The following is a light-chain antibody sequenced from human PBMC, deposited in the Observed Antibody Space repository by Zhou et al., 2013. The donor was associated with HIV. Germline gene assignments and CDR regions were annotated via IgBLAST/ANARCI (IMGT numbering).Light chain of an antibody. Sequence: EIVLSQSPGTLSLSPGESTTLSCRASQSISSNYLAWYQQKPGQAPRLLIYGASNRATGIPDRFSGSGSGTDFTLTISRLEPEDFAVYYCQQYGSSPLTFGGGTKVEIK. J-gene: IGKJ4*01. CDR1: QSISSNY. CDR2: GAS. V-gene: IGKV3-20*01. CDR3: QQYGSSPLT.